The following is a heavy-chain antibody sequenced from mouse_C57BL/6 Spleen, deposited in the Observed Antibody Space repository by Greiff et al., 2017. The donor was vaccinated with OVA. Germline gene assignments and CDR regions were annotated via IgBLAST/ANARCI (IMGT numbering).Heavy chain of an antibody. D-gene: IGHD2-5*01. V-gene: IGHV1-69*01. J-gene: IGHJ4*01. CDR2: IDPSDSYT. Sequence: QVQLQQPGAELVMPGASVKLSCKASGYTFTSYWMHWVKQRPGQGLEWIGEIDPSDSYTNYNQKFKGKSTLTVDKSSSTAYKQLSSLTSEDSAVYYCARRGLYYSNYHYAMDYWGQGTSVTVSS. CDR1: GYTFTSYW. CDR3: ARRGLYYSNYHYAMDY.